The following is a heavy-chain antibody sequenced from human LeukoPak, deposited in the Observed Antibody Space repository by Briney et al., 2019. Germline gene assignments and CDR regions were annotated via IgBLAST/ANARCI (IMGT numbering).Heavy chain of an antibody. D-gene: IGHD1-26*01. J-gene: IGHJ6*03. CDR3: ARGLSPSGIVGAPKPYYYYYYMDV. CDR2: IIPIFGTA. Sequence: SVTVSCKACGGTFRSYAISWVRQAPGQELAGMGGIIPIFGTANYAQKFQGRVTITTDESTSTAYMELSRLRSEDTAVYYCARGLSPSGIVGAPKPYYYYYYMDVWGKGTTVTVSS. V-gene: IGHV1-69*05. CDR1: GGTFRSYA.